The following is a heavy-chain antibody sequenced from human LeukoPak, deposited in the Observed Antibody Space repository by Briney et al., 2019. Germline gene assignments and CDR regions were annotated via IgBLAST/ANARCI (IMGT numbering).Heavy chain of an antibody. Sequence: GGSLRLSCAASGLTFNSYGMSWVRQPPGKGLEWVSGISGSGGSTYYADSVKGRFTISRDNSKNTLYLQMNSLRVEDTAVYYCAKGHSAHGTGFDCWGQGTLVAVSS. V-gene: IGHV3-23*01. CDR3: AKGHSAHGTGFDC. CDR2: ISGSGGST. CDR1: GLTFNSYG. D-gene: IGHD1-14*01. J-gene: IGHJ4*02.